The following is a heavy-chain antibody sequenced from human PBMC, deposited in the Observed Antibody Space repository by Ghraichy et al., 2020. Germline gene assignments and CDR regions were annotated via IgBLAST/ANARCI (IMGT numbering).Heavy chain of an antibody. J-gene: IGHJ6*02. Sequence: GWINPNSGSTNYAQRFQGWVTMTRDTSISTAYMELSRLRSDDTAVYYCAREFRVGVVISMDVWGQGTT. V-gene: IGHV1-2*04. CDR3: AREFRVGVVISMDV. D-gene: IGHD3-3*01. CDR2: INPNSGST.